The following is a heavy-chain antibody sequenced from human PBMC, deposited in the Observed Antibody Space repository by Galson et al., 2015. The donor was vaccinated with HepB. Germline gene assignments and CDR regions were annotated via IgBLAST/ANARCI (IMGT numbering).Heavy chain of an antibody. V-gene: IGHV3-21*01. CDR1: GFTFSTYN. D-gene: IGHD6-19*01. Sequence: LRLSCAASGFTFSTYNMNWVRQAPGKGLEWVSSISSRSSYIYYADSVKGRFTISRDNAKNSLYLQMNSLRAEDTAVYYCARTIAMAGIYYFDYWGQGTLVTVSS. CDR3: ARTIAMAGIYYFDY. J-gene: IGHJ4*02. CDR2: ISSRSSYI.